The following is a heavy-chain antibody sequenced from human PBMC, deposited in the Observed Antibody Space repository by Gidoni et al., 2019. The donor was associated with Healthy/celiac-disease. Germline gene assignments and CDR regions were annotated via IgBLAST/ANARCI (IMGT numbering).Heavy chain of an antibody. V-gene: IGHV4-39*01. Sequence: QLQLQESGPGLVKPSETLSLTCTVSGGSISSSSYSWGWIRQPPGKGLEWIGSIYYSGSTYYNPSLKSRVTISVDTSKNQFSLKLSSVTAADTAVYYCANVNIAVAGTYYYYGMDVWGQGTTVTVSS. J-gene: IGHJ6*02. CDR3: ANVNIAVAGTYYYYGMDV. D-gene: IGHD6-19*01. CDR1: GGSISSSSYS. CDR2: IYYSGST.